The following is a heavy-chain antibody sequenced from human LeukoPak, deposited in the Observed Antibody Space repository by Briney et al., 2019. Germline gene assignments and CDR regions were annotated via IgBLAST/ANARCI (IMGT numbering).Heavy chain of an antibody. CDR1: GGSISSGSYY. Sequence: PSETLSLTCTVSGGSISSGSYYWGWIRQHPGKGLECIGFLYYGGATYYNPSLKSRVAISVDASKNQFSLKVSSVTAADTAVYYCASLGYFSYGVDVWGQGTTVTVSS. J-gene: IGHJ6*02. CDR3: ASLGYFSYGVDV. V-gene: IGHV4-31*03. D-gene: IGHD3-16*01. CDR2: LYYGGAT.